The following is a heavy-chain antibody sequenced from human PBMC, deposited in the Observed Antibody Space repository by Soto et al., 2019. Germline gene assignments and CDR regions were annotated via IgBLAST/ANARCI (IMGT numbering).Heavy chain of an antibody. Sequence: HPRGSLRLSCAASGFTFSNYAISWVRQAPGKGVEWVSSVSGNGGSTYYADSVKGRFTISRDYSKNTVSLQMNSLRAEDTAVYYCAKEHGWVGSYYQYWGQGTRVTVSS. V-gene: IGHV3-23*01. CDR2: VSGNGGST. CDR1: GFTFSNYA. CDR3: AKEHGWVGSYYQY. J-gene: IGHJ4*02. D-gene: IGHD1-26*01.